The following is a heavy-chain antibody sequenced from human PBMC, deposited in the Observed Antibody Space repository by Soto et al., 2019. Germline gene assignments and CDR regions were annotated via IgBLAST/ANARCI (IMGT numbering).Heavy chain of an antibody. Sequence: QEQLQQWGAGLLKPSETLSLTCAVYGGFVSSGNYYWSWIRQPPGKGLEWIGEMSHSGGTHFNPSLKSRVTISVDTSKNQFSLKMSSVTAADTALYYCARVERGTATTVVDACDIWGPGTMVTVSS. CDR1: GGFVSSGNYY. CDR2: MSHSGGT. J-gene: IGHJ3*02. D-gene: IGHD1-1*01. V-gene: IGHV4-34*01. CDR3: ARVERGTATTVVDACDI.